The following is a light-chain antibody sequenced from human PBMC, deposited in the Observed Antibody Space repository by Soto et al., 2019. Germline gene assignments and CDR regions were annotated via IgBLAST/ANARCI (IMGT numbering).Light chain of an antibody. CDR3: AAWDDSLNGYV. CDR1: SSNIGSNT. Sequence: QPVLTQPPSASGTPGQRVTISCSGSSSNIGSNTVNWYQQLPGTAPKLLIHANKQRPSGVPDRFSGSKSGTSASLAISWLQSEEADYYCAAWDDSLNGYVFGTGTKLTVL. J-gene: IGLJ1*01. CDR2: ANK. V-gene: IGLV1-44*01.